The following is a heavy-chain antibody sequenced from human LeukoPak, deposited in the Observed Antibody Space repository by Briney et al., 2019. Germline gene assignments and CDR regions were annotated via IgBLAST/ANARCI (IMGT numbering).Heavy chain of an antibody. J-gene: IGHJ4*02. CDR1: GFTFSSYE. CDR3: ARDPRFSYFDY. D-gene: IGHD2/OR15-2a*01. Sequence: QPGGSLRLYCAGSGFTFSSYEMNWVRQAPGKGLEWVSYISTLGRTIYYADSVKGRFTTSRDNTKNSLYLQMNSLRAEDTAVYYCARDPRFSYFDYWGQGTLVTVSS. V-gene: IGHV3-48*03. CDR2: ISTLGRTI.